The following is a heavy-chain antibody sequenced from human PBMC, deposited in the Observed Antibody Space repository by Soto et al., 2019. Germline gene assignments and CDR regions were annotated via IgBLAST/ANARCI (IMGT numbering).Heavy chain of an antibody. V-gene: IGHV4-34*01. J-gene: IGHJ4*02. CDR1: GGSFSGYY. Sequence: SETLSLTCAVYGGSFSGYYWSWIRQPPGKGLEWIGEINHSGSTNYNPSLKSRVTISVDTSKNQFSLKLSSVTAADTAVYYCARRITIFGVVIIPRGYYFDSWGQGTLVTVSS. D-gene: IGHD3-3*01. CDR3: ARRITIFGVVIIPRGYYFDS. CDR2: INHSGST.